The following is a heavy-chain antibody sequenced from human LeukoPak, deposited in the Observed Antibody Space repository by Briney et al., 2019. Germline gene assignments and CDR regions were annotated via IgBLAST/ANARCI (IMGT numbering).Heavy chain of an antibody. CDR3: ARLPGAIDH. CDR2: ISNSFTGDITT. CDR1: GFIFSDYY. V-gene: IGHV3-11*01. Sequence: GGSLRLSCAASGFIFSDYYMMWIRQAPGKGLERVSYISNSFTGDITTYYADSVKGRFTISRDNTNNSLYLDMSTLRVEDTAIYYCARLPGAIDHWGQGALVTVSS. J-gene: IGHJ4*02. D-gene: IGHD1-26*01.